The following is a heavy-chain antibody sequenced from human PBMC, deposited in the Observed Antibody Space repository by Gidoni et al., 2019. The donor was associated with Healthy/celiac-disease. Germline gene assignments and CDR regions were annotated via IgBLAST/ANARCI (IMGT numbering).Heavy chain of an antibody. Sequence: QVQLVESGGGVVQPGRSLRLSCAASGFPFSSYGMHWVRKAPGKGLEWVAVIWYDGSNKYYADSVKGRFTISRDNSKNTLYLQMNSLRAEDTAVYYCARGGSLPQRVTYYGMDVWGQGTTVTVSS. J-gene: IGHJ6*02. CDR2: IWYDGSNK. CDR3: ARGGSLPQRVTYYGMDV. D-gene: IGHD3-22*01. CDR1: GFPFSSYG. V-gene: IGHV3-33*01.